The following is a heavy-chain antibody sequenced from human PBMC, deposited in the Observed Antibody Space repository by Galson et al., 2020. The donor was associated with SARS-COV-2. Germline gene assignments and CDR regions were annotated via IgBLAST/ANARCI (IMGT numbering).Heavy chain of an antibody. CDR3: ARDEGGDGGAFDI. V-gene: IGHV3-30-3*01. Sequence: GGSLRLSCAASGFTFSSYAMHWVRQAPGKGLEWVAVISYDGSNKYYADSVKGRFTISRDNSKNTLYLQMNSLRAEDTAVYYCARDEGGDGGAFDIWGQGTMVTVSS. CDR1: GFTFSSYA. J-gene: IGHJ3*02. CDR2: ISYDGSNK. D-gene: IGHD4-17*01.